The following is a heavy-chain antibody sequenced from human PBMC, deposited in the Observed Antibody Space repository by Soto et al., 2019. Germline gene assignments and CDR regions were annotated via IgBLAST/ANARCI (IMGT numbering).Heavy chain of an antibody. J-gene: IGHJ6*02. CDR1: GGSISSVGHY. CDR3: ARDRLMATAGTARHYFGLDV. Sequence: SETLPSPGTVSGGSISSVGHYWTWIRQQPGKGLEWIGNIYYSGSTYYNPSLKSRLTISVDTSKNQFSLNLSSVTAADTAVYYCARDRLMATAGTARHYFGLDVWGQGTTVTVSS. D-gene: IGHD5-18*01. V-gene: IGHV4-31*03. CDR2: IYYSGST.